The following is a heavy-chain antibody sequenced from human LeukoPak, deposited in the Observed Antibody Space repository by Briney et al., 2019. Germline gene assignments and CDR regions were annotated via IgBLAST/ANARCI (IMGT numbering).Heavy chain of an antibody. CDR3: ARENYDILTGYTPLDY. D-gene: IGHD3-9*01. CDR2: IRDYNGNT. CDR1: LYTLNRYG. J-gene: IGHJ4*02. Sequence: ASVKVSCQASLYTLNRYGNSGVRQPPGQRLEWMGWIRDYNGNTNQAQTLHGRAPIPTDRPTHTAYMELRSLRSDDTAVYYCARENYDILTGYTPLDYWGQGTLVTVSS. V-gene: IGHV1-18*01.